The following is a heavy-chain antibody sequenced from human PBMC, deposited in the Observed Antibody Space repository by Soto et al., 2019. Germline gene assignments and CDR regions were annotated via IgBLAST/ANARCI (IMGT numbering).Heavy chain of an antibody. Sequence: GGSLRLSCAASGFTFTAYAMSWVRQAPGEGLAWVSVISKNGDEDYYADSVTGRFTISRDSSNNLLYLRMSRLRVEDTAVYYCASYVRVSAVYLDSWGQGTLVTVSS. CDR2: ISKNGDED. CDR3: ASYVRVSAVYLDS. CDR1: GFTFTAYA. V-gene: IGHV3-23*01. J-gene: IGHJ4*02. D-gene: IGHD3-10*02.